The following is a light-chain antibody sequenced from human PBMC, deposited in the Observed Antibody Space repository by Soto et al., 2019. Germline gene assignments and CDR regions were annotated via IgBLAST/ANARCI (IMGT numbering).Light chain of an antibody. V-gene: IGLV2-18*02. CDR3: SSYRSSSTLV. Sequence: QSALTQPASVSGSPGQSITISCTGTSSDIGSFNRVSWYQQPPGTAPKLIIYDVNNRPSGVSDRFSGSKSDNTASLTIPGLQAEDEADYHCSSYRSSSTLVFGGGTKLTVL. CDR1: SSDIGSFNR. CDR2: DVN. J-gene: IGLJ3*02.